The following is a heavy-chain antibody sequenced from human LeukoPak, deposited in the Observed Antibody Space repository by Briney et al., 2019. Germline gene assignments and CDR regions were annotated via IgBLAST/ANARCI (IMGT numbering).Heavy chain of an antibody. CDR3: ARDLAGDYGDY. Sequence: ASVKVSCKASGYTFTNYGFTWVRQAPGQGLEWMGWISAYNGNTNHAQKFQGRVTMTTDTSTSTAYMELRSLRSDDTAVYYCARDLAGDYGDYWGQGTLVTVSS. J-gene: IGHJ4*02. V-gene: IGHV1-18*01. CDR2: ISAYNGNT. CDR1: GYTFTNYG. D-gene: IGHD3-10*01.